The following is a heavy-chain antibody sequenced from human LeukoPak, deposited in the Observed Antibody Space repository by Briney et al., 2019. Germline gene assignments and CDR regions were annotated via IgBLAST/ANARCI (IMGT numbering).Heavy chain of an antibody. D-gene: IGHD3-22*01. CDR1: GFTFSSYA. J-gene: IGHJ4*02. V-gene: IGHV3-23*01. CDR2: ISGSGGST. Sequence: GGSLRLSCAASGFTFSSYAMSWVRQAPGKGLEWVSAISGSGGSTYYADSVKGRFTISRDKSKNTLYLQMNSLRAEDTAVYYCAKGYYDSSGYFIGYWGQGTLVTVSS. CDR3: AKGYYDSSGYFIGY.